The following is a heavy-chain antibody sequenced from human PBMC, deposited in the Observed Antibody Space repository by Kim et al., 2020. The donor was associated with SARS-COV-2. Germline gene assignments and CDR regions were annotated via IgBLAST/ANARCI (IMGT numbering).Heavy chain of an antibody. Sequence: KFQGRVTMTEDTSTDTAYMELSSLRSEDTAVYYCATDFSAVTTSRNAFDIWGQGTMVTVSS. J-gene: IGHJ3*02. D-gene: IGHD4-17*01. CDR3: ATDFSAVTTSRNAFDI. V-gene: IGHV1-24*01.